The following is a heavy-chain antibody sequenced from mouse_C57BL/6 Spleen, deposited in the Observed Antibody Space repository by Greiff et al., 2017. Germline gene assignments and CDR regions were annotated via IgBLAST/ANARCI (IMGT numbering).Heavy chain of an antibody. CDR1: GYTFTTYP. J-gene: IGHJ1*03. CDR2: FHPYNDDT. CDR3: ARGKSIYYGSYWYFDG. D-gene: IGHD2-2*01. V-gene: IGHV1-47*01. Sequence: VQLQESGAELVKPGASVKMSCKASGYTFTTYPIEWMKQNHGKSLEWIGNFHPYNDDTKYNEKFKGKATLTVEKSSSTVYLELSRLTSDDSAVYYCARGKSIYYGSYWYFDGWGTGTTVTVSS.